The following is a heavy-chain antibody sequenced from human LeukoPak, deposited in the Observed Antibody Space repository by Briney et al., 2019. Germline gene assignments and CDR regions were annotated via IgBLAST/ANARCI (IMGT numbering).Heavy chain of an antibody. D-gene: IGHD2-2*01. Sequence: GGSLRLSCAASGFTFNNYAMGWVRQAPGKGLEWVSSLSGGGSTTYYADSMKGRFTISRDNSKNTLYLQMSSLRAEDTAVYFCAKDRGFQPDAFDIWGQGTMVTVSS. CDR1: GFTFNNYA. V-gene: IGHV3-23*01. J-gene: IGHJ3*02. CDR2: LSGGGSTT. CDR3: AKDRGFQPDAFDI.